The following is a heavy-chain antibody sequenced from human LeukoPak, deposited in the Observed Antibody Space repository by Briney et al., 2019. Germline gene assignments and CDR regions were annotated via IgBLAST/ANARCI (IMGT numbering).Heavy chain of an antibody. D-gene: IGHD1-26*01. Sequence: GGSLRLSCAASGFSFSTYNMNWVRQSPGKGLEWVSSISTSSDYIYYVDSVKGRFTISRDNAEDSVYLQMNSLRAEDTAIYFCARGYSGNYLSEYWGQGSLVIVSS. CDR2: ISTSSDYI. V-gene: IGHV3-21*01. J-gene: IGHJ4*02. CDR1: GFSFSTYN. CDR3: ARGYSGNYLSEY.